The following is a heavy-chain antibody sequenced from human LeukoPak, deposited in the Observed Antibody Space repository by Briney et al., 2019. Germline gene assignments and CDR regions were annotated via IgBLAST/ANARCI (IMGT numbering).Heavy chain of an antibody. J-gene: IGHJ5*02. CDR1: GYSISSGYY. CDR3: ALGALVGNWFDP. Sequence: SETLSLTCTVSGYSISSGYYWGWIRQPPGKGLEWTGSIDHSGSTYYNPPLKSRITISVDTSKNQFSLKLSSVTAADTAVYYCALGALVGNWFDPWGQGTLVTVSS. V-gene: IGHV4-38-2*02. D-gene: IGHD2-8*02. CDR2: IDHSGST.